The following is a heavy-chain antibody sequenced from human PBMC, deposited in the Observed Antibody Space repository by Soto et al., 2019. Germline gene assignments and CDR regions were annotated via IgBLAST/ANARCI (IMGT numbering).Heavy chain of an antibody. CDR3: AQLFCGIDN. Sequence: SGPTLVNPTQTLTLTCTFSGFAPSAYGMCLSWIRQPPGKTLEWLALIDWAGDTHYNTSLKTMLTITKDPSKNETVLSLTHWQPVDTATYYCAQLFCGIDNWGQGTRITFSS. D-gene: IGHD1-26*01. V-gene: IGHV2-70*12. CDR2: IDWAGDT. CDR1: GFAPSAYGMC. J-gene: IGHJ4*02.